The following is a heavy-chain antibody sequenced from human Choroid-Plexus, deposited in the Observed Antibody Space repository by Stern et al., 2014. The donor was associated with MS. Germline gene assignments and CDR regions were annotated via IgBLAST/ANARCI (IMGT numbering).Heavy chain of an antibody. J-gene: IGHJ6*02. CDR3: ARVYNTIYGIVTQRGSGMDV. D-gene: IGHD3-3*01. V-gene: IGHV3-7*01. Sequence: VQLVQSGGGLVQPGGSLTISCTAAGFTFGNYWMTWVRQAPGKGLEWVANIKEDGTEKNYVDSVKGRFTISKENARNSLYLQMNSLRVEDTALYYWARVYNTIYGIVTQRGSGMDVWGQGTTVSVSS. CDR1: GFTFGNYW. CDR2: IKEDGTEK.